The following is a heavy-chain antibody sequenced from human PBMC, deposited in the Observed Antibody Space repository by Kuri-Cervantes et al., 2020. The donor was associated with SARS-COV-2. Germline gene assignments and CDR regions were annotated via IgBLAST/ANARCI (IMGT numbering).Heavy chain of an antibody. CDR2: IIPVLRVE. Sequence: SVKVSCKASGGTLSTYTVTWVRQAPGQGLEWMGRIIPVLRVENYAQKFQGRVTITADKSTNTAYMELTSLRSGDTAVYYCARDSEFTRDAFEIWGQGTMVTVSS. J-gene: IGHJ3*02. CDR1: GGTLSTYT. CDR3: ARDSEFTRDAFEI. V-gene: IGHV1-69*04.